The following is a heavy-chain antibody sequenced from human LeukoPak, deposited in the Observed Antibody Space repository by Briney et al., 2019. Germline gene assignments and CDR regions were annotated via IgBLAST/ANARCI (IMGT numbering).Heavy chain of an antibody. D-gene: IGHD2-2*01. CDR2: IYHSGST. CDR1: GGSISSSNW. Sequence: PSGTLSLTCAVSGGSISSSNWWSWVRQPPGKGLEWIGEIYHSGSTNYNPSLKSRVTISVDKSKNQFSLKLSSVTAADTAVCYCARDPYCSSTSCYAENAFDIWGQGTMVTVSS. CDR3: ARDPYCSSTSCYAENAFDI. J-gene: IGHJ3*02. V-gene: IGHV4-4*02.